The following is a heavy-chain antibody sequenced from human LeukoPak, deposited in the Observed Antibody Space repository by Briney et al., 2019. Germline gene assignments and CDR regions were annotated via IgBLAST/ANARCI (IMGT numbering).Heavy chain of an antibody. J-gene: IGHJ6*02. CDR3: ARGDSLWFGELLYYYYYGMDV. D-gene: IGHD3-10*01. CDR2: MNPNSGNT. V-gene: IGHV1-8*01. CDR1: GYTFTSYD. Sequence: ASVKVSCKASGYTFTSYDINWVRQATGQGLEWMGWMNPNSGNTGYAQKFQGRVTMTRNTSISTAYMELSSLRSEDTAVYYCARGDSLWFGELLYYYYYGMDVWGQGTTVTASS.